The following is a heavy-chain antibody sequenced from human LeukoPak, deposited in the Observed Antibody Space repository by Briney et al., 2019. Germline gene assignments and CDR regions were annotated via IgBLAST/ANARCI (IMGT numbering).Heavy chain of an antibody. CDR1: GGSISSYY. D-gene: IGHD2-2*03. CDR3: ARHRGYCSSTSCSYNWFAR. V-gene: IGHV4-59*08. J-gene: IGHJ5*02. Sequence: SETLSLTCTVSGGSISSYYWTWIWQPPGKGLEWIGYIYYSGSTKYNPSLKSRVTMSVDTSKNRFSLKLSSVTAADTAVYYCARHRGYCSSTSCSYNWFARWGQGTLVTVSS. CDR2: IYYSGST.